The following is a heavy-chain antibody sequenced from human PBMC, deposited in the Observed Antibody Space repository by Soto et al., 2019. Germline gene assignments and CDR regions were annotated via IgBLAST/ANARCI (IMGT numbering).Heavy chain of an antibody. CDR2: ISANNDHT. CDR1: GYTLNTYG. V-gene: IGHV1-18*01. Sequence: QVQLVQSGAEVKKPGASVKVSCKASGYTLNTYGITWVRQAPGQGLEWMGWISANNDHTNYPQKLQGRVIMTTDTSTSTAYMQLRRLTYDDTAVYYCGRVTSFDYWGQGTLVTDSS. CDR3: GRVTSFDY. J-gene: IGHJ4*02.